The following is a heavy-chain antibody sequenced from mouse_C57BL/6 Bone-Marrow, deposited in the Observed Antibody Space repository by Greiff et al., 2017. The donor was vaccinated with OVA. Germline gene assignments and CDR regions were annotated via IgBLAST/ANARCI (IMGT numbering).Heavy chain of an antibody. V-gene: IGHV1-81*01. CDR1: GYTFTSYG. J-gene: IGHJ3*01. Sequence: QVQLQQSGAELARPGASVKLSCKASGYTFTSYGISWVKQRTGQGLEWIGEIYPRSGNTYYNEKFKGKATLTADKSSSTAYMELRSLTSEDSAVDFCARLGTTSLGFAYWGQGTLVTVSA. CDR3: ARLGTTSLGFAY. CDR2: IYPRSGNT. D-gene: IGHD2-3*01.